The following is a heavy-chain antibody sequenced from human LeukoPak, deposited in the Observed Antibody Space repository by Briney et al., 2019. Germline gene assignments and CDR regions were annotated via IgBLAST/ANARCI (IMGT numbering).Heavy chain of an antibody. V-gene: IGHV4-39*01. CDR3: ARNPSLHIVVVTAIDY. CDR1: GGSISSSSYY. CDR2: IYYSGST. Sequence: SETLSLTCTVSGGSISSSSYYWGWIRQPPGKGLEWIGNIYYSGSTYYNPSLKSRVTISVDTSKNRFSLKLSSVTAADTAVYYCARNPSLHIVVVTAIDYWGQGTLVTVSS. D-gene: IGHD2-21*02. J-gene: IGHJ4*02.